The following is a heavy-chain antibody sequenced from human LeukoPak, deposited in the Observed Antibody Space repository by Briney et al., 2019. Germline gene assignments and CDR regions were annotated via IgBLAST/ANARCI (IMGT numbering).Heavy chain of an antibody. CDR1: GGSISSYY. CDR3: AREDSSGYLDY. V-gene: IGHV4-59*01. CDR2: IYYSGST. Sequence: SETLSLTCTVSGGSISSYYWSWIRQPPGKGLEWIGYIYYSGSTNYNPSLKSRVTISVDTSKNQFSLKLSSVTAADTAVYYCAREDSSGYLDYWGQGTLVTVSS. J-gene: IGHJ4*02. D-gene: IGHD3-22*01.